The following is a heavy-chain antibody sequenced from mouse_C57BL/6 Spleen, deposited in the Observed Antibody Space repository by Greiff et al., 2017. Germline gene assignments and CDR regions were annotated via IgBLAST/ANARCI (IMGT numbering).Heavy chain of an antibody. V-gene: IGHV1-69*01. Sequence: QVQLQQPGAELVMPGASVKLSCKASGYTFTSYWMHWVKQRPGQGLEWIGEIDPSDSYTNYNQKLKGKSTLTVDKSSSTAYMQLSSLTSEDSAVYYCAREGAAQATDYFDYWGQGTTLTVSS. D-gene: IGHD3-2*02. CDR3: AREGAAQATDYFDY. CDR1: GYTFTSYW. CDR2: IDPSDSYT. J-gene: IGHJ2*01.